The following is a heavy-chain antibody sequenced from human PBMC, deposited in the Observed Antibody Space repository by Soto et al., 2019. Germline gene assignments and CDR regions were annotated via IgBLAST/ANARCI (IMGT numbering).Heavy chain of an antibody. J-gene: IGHJ6*02. V-gene: IGHV4-30-4*01. CDR3: AILEGGATDYYYYGMDV. CDR2: IYYSGST. CDR1: GGSISSGDYY. Sequence: SETLSLTCTVSGGSISSGDYYWSWIRQPPGKGLEWIGYIYYSGSTYYNPSLKSRVTISVDTSKNQFSLKLSSVTAADTAVYYCAILEGGATDYYYYGMDVWGQGTTVTSP. D-gene: IGHD1-26*01.